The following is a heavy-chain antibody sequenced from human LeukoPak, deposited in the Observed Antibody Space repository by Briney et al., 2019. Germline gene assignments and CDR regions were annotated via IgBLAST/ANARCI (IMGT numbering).Heavy chain of an antibody. CDR2: INAGNGDT. J-gene: IGHJ4*02. D-gene: IGHD2-2*01. CDR3: IRGYCGTTACYPFDY. CDR1: GYTFTSYA. V-gene: IGHV1-3*01. Sequence: ASVKVSCKASGYTFTSYAIHWVRQAPGQRPEWMGWINAGNGDTKYSQKFQGRVTITSDTSASTAYMELSSLISEDTAVYYCIRGYCGTTACYPFDYWGQGTLVTVSS.